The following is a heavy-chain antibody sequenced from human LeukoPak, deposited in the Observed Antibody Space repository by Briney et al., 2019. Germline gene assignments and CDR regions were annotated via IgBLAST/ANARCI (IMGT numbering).Heavy chain of an antibody. CDR2: ISAYNGNT. D-gene: IGHD3-9*01. CDR3: ARVDYDILTGYYGSSIDY. J-gene: IGHJ4*02. Sequence: ASVKVSCKASGYTFTGYYMHWVRQAPGQGLEWMGWISAYNGNTNYAQKLQGRVTMTTDTSTSTAYMELRSLRSDDTAVYYCARVDYDILTGYYGSSIDYWGQGTLVTVSS. V-gene: IGHV1-18*04. CDR1: GYTFTGYY.